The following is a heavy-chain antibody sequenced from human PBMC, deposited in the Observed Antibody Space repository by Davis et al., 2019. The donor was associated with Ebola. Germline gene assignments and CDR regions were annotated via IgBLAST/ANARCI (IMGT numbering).Heavy chain of an antibody. J-gene: IGHJ4*02. D-gene: IGHD2-21*01. Sequence: GESLKISCAASGFTFSSYAMSWVRQAPGKGLEWVSAISGSGGSTYYADSVKGRFTISRDNSKNTLYLQMNSLRAEDTAVYYCAKDRLEGVKDYWGQGTLVTVSS. CDR2: ISGSGGST. CDR3: AKDRLEGVKDY. CDR1: GFTFSSYA. V-gene: IGHV3-23*01.